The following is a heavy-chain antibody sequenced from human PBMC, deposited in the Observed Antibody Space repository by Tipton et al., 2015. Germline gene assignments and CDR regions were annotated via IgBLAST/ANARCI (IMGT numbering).Heavy chain of an antibody. J-gene: IGHJ4*02. CDR3: ARRRGSGSYYDC. Sequence: SLRLSCAASGITFTDFYMSWIRQAPGKGLEWVSYISHSGSTIYYADSVKGRFTISRDNAKNSLSLQMNSLRAEDTAVYYCARRRGSGSYYDCWGQGTLVTVSS. V-gene: IGHV3-11*01. CDR1: GITFTDFY. CDR2: ISHSGSTI. D-gene: IGHD3-10*01.